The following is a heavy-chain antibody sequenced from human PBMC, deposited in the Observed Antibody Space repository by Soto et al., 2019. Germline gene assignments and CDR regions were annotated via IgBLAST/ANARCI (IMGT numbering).Heavy chain of an antibody. Sequence: PVESLKISCKGSGYSLTSYWIGWVRQMPWKGLEWMGIIYPGDSDTRYSPSFQGQVTISADKSISTAYLQWSSLKASDTAMYYCARHSGSGSPYYYYYGMDVWGQGTAVTVSS. CDR3: ARHSGSGSPYYYYYGMDV. D-gene: IGHD3-10*01. J-gene: IGHJ6*02. V-gene: IGHV5-51*01. CDR1: GYSLTSYW. CDR2: IYPGDSDT.